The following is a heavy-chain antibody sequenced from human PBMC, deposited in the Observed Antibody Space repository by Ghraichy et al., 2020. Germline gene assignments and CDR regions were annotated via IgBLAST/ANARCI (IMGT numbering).Heavy chain of an antibody. CDR1: GGTFSSYA. CDR3: ARDSEVVVPAAIIYYYGMDV. D-gene: IGHD2-2*01. Sequence: SVKVSCKASGGTFSSYAISWVRQAPGQGLEWMGGIIPIFGTANYAQKFQGRVTITADKSTSTAYMELSSLRSEDTAVYYCARDSEVVVPAAIIYYYGMDVWGQGTTVTVSS. J-gene: IGHJ6*02. CDR2: IIPIFGTA. V-gene: IGHV1-69*06.